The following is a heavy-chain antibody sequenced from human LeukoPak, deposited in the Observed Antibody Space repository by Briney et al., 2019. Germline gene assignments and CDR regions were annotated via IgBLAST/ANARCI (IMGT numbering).Heavy chain of an antibody. V-gene: IGHV1-46*01. Sequence: ASVKVSCKASGYTFTSQYVYWVRQAPGQGLEWMGIINPSSGSTNYAQKFQGRVTMTRDTSTSTVYMELSSLRSEDTAVYYCARGSIAARLSWFDPWGQGTLVTVSS. CDR1: GYTFTSQY. D-gene: IGHD6-6*01. CDR2: INPSSGST. CDR3: ARGSIAARLSWFDP. J-gene: IGHJ5*02.